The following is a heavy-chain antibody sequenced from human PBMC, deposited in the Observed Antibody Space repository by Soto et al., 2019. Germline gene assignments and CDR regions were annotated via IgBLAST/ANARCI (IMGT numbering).Heavy chain of an antibody. V-gene: IGHV3-20*04. D-gene: IGHD2-15*01. J-gene: IGHJ6*02. CDR2: INWNGAST. Sequence: EVQLVESGGGVVRPGGSLRLSCAASGFSSGDHGMSWVRQAPGKGLEWVSGINWNGASTGYADSVKGRFTISRDNAMNYLYLQMKSLRAEDTALYYCARDLGGRVYYYYGMDVWGQGTTVTVSS. CDR3: ARDLGGRVYYYYGMDV. CDR1: GFSSGDHG.